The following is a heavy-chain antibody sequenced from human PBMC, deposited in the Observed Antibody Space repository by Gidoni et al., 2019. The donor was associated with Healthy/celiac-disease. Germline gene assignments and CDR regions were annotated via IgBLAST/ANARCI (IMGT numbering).Heavy chain of an antibody. Sequence: QVQLVESGGGVVQPGRSLRLSCAASGLPFSSYGMHWVRQAPGKGLEWVAVISYDGSNKYYADSVKGRFTISRDNSKNTLYLQMNSLRAEDTAVYYCAKAHGYSPGLYQHWGQGTLVTVSS. CDR3: AKAHGYSPGLYQH. CDR2: ISYDGSNK. D-gene: IGHD6-13*01. J-gene: IGHJ1*01. CDR1: GLPFSSYG. V-gene: IGHV3-30*18.